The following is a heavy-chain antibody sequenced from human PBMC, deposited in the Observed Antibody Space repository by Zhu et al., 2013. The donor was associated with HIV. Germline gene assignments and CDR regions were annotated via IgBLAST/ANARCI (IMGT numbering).Heavy chain of an antibody. J-gene: IGHJ3*02. V-gene: IGHV1-18*01. CDR1: GYTFISYG. D-gene: IGHD2-2*01. CDR3: ARRPRRYADAFDI. CDR2: ITGDNGNT. Sequence: QVQLVQSGAEVKKPGASVKVSCKTSGYTFISYGVSWVRQAPGQGLEWMGWITGDNGNTNYARKFRGRVTMTTDTSTSTVYMELRSLRSDDTAMYYCARRPRRYADAFDIWGQGTMVAVSS.